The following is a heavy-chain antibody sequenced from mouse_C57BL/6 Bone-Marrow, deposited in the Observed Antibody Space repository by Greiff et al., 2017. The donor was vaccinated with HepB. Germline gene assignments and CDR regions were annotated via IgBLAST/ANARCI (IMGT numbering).Heavy chain of an antibody. CDR1: GYTFTSYW. Sequence: QVQLQQPGAELVKPGASVKLSCKASGYTFTSYWMHWVKQRPGRGLGWIGRIDPNSGGTKYNEKFKSKATLTVDKPSSTAYMQLSSLTSEDSAVYYCARSNFYDGYYGYFDVWGTGTTVTVSS. J-gene: IGHJ1*03. D-gene: IGHD2-3*01. CDR3: ARSNFYDGYYGYFDV. CDR2: IDPNSGGT. V-gene: IGHV1-72*01.